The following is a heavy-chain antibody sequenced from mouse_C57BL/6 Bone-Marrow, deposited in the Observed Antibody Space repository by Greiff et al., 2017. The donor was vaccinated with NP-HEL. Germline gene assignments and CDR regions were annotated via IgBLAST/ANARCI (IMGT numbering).Heavy chain of an antibody. CDR3: ARVLRAWFAY. Sequence: VKLQESGAELARPGASVKLSCKASGYTFTSYGISWVKQRTGQGLEWIGEIYPRSGNTYYNEKFKGKATLTADKSSSTAYMELRSLTSEDSAVYFCARVLRAWFAYWGQGTLVTVSA. J-gene: IGHJ3*01. V-gene: IGHV1-81*01. CDR2: IYPRSGNT. CDR1: GYTFTSYG.